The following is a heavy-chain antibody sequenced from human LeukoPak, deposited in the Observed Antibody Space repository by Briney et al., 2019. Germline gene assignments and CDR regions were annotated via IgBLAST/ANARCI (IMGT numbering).Heavy chain of an antibody. Sequence: SETLSLTCTVSGGSISSYYWSWIRQPAGKGLEWIGRIYTSGSTNYNPSLKSRVTMSVDTSKNQFSLKLSSVTAADTAVYYCARDEGVRGARLFDPWGQGTLLTVSS. CDR1: GGSISSYY. CDR3: ARDEGVRGARLFDP. J-gene: IGHJ5*02. D-gene: IGHD3-10*01. V-gene: IGHV4-4*07. CDR2: IYTSGST.